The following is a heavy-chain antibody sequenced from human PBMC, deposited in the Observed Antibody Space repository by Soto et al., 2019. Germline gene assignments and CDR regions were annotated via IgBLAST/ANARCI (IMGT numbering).Heavy chain of an antibody. D-gene: IGHD6-19*01. CDR1: GFTFSTYG. J-gene: IGHJ6*02. CDR3: AKDLSYSSGWQGAYYYGMDV. CDR2: ISYDGSNK. V-gene: IGHV3-30*18. Sequence: GGSLILSCAASGFTFSTYGMHWVRQAPGKGLEWVAVISYDGSNKYYADSVKGRFTISRDNSKNTLYLQMNSLRAEDTAVYFCAKDLSYSSGWQGAYYYGMDVWGQGTTVTVS.